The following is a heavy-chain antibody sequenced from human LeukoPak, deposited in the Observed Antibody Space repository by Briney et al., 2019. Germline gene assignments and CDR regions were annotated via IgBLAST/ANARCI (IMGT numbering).Heavy chain of an antibody. CDR3: AADGEYAFLV. CDR1: GFTLSSYW. D-gene: IGHD2/OR15-2a*01. J-gene: IGHJ3*01. Sequence: GGSLRLSCTASGFTLSSYWMHWVRQAPGKGLVWVSRINSDGSSTNYADSVKGRFTISRDNAKKTLYLQMNSLRADDTAVYYCAADGEYAFLVWGQGTMVTVSS. V-gene: IGHV3-74*01. CDR2: INSDGSST.